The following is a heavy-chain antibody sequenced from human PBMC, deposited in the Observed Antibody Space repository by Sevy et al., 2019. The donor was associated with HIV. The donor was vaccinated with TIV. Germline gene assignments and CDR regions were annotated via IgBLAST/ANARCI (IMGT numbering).Heavy chain of an antibody. Sequence: ASVKVSCKASGYTFSNYGITWVRQAPGQGLEWMGWISGYNGDTNYVQKLQGRVTMTTDTSTSTAYMELRNLRSDDTAVYYCARGKLDYYDSSGYPYGMDVWGQGTTVTVSS. D-gene: IGHD3-22*01. V-gene: IGHV1-18*01. J-gene: IGHJ6*02. CDR1: GYTFSNYG. CDR3: ARGKLDYYDSSGYPYGMDV. CDR2: ISGYNGDT.